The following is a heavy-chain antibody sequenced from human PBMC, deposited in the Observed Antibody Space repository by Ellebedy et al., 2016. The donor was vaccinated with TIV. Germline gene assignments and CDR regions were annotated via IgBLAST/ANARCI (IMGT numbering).Heavy chain of an antibody. J-gene: IGHJ4*02. Sequence: SETLSLXCAVYGGSFSGYYWSWIRQPPGKGLEWIGEINHSGSTNYNPSLKSRVTISVDTSKNQFSLKLSSVTAADTAVYYCARDPDGDSPFDYWGQGTLVTVSS. D-gene: IGHD4-17*01. CDR1: GGSFSGYY. V-gene: IGHV4-34*01. CDR2: INHSGST. CDR3: ARDPDGDSPFDY.